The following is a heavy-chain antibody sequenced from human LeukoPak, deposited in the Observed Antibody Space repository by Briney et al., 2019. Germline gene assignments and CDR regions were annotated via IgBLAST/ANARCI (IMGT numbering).Heavy chain of an antibody. D-gene: IGHD4-17*01. CDR3: ARDRTVTTGWFDP. CDR2: ISGSGAST. J-gene: IGHJ5*02. V-gene: IGHV3-23*01. CDR1: GFTFSNYA. Sequence: GGSLRLSRAASGFTFSNYAMTWVRQAPGKGLEWVSGISGSGASTYYADSVKGRFTISRDNSKNTLYLQVNSLRAEDTAVYYCARDRTVTTGWFDPWGQGTLVTVSS.